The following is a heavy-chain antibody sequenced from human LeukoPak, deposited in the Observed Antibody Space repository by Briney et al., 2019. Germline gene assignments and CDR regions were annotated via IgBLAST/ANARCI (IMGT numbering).Heavy chain of an antibody. CDR3: ARAKDGSGRGLYYFDY. D-gene: IGHD3-10*01. V-gene: IGHV1-2*02. CDR2: INPNSGGT. J-gene: IGHJ4*02. CDR1: GYTFTGYY. Sequence: ASVTVSCTASGYTFTGYYMHRVRQAPGQGLEWMGWINPNSGGTNYAQKFQGRVTMTRDTSISTAYMELSRLRSDDTAVYYCARAKDGSGRGLYYFDYWGQGTLVTVSS.